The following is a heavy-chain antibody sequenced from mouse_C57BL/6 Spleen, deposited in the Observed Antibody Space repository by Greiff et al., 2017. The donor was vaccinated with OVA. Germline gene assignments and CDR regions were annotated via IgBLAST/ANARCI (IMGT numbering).Heavy chain of an antibody. D-gene: IGHD4-1*01. CDR2: IYPGDGDT. CDR1: GYAFSSSW. Sequence: QVQLKQSGPELVKPGASVKISCKASGYAFSSSWMNWVKQRPGKGLEWIGRIYPGDGDTNYNGKFKGKATLTADKSSSTAYMQLSSLTSEDSAVYFFARWERYYFDYWGQGTTLTVSS. V-gene: IGHV1-82*01. J-gene: IGHJ2*01. CDR3: ARWERYYFDY.